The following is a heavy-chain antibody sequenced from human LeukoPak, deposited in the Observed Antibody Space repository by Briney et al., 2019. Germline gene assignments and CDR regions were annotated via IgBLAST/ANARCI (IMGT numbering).Heavy chain of an antibody. D-gene: IGHD3-10*01. J-gene: IGHJ4*02. CDR1: GFPFSSYG. Sequence: GGSLRLSCAASGFPFSSYGMHWVRQAPGKGLEWVSFLSYDGSNEYYADSVKGRFTISRENSKNTLYLQMNSLRVDDTAVYYCAGSWFYRDYFEYWGQGTLVTVSS. V-gene: IGHV3-30*03. CDR3: AGSWFYRDYFEY. CDR2: LSYDGSNE.